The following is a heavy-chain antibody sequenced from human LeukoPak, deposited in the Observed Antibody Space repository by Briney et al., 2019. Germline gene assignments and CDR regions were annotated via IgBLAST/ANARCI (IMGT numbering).Heavy chain of an antibody. CDR1: GFPVSRNY. CDR3: ARGDYQGFYYFDY. CDR2: TYSGGST. Sequence: GGSLRLSCAGSGFPVSRNYMSWVRQAPGKGLEWVSVTYSGGSTYYADSVKGRFTISTDNPKNTLNLQMNSLRAEDTAVYYCARGDYQGFYYFDYWGQGTLVTVPS. V-gene: IGHV3-66*01. D-gene: IGHD2-2*01. J-gene: IGHJ4*02.